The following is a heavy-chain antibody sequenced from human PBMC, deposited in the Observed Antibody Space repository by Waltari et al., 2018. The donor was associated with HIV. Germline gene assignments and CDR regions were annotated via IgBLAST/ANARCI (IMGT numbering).Heavy chain of an antibody. CDR1: GFTFSSYW. J-gene: IGHJ6*02. Sequence: EVQLVESGGGLVQPGGSLRLSCAASGFTFSSYWMSWVRQAPGKGLEWVANIKQDGSEKYYVDSVKGRFTISRDNAKNSLYLQMNSLRAEDTAVYYCAREGGGYCSSTSCDRRAGGYYYYGMDVWGQGTTVTVSS. CDR3: AREGGGYCSSTSCDRRAGGYYYYGMDV. D-gene: IGHD2-2*01. CDR2: IKQDGSEK. V-gene: IGHV3-7*01.